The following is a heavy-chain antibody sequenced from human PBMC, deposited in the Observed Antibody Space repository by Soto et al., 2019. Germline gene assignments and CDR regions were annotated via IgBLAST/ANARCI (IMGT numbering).Heavy chain of an antibody. CDR3: ARGAGGTYYGY. V-gene: IGHV1-18*01. CDR2: ISAYNGNT. J-gene: IGHJ4*02. D-gene: IGHD1-7*01. Sequence: QVQLVQSGAEVTKPGASVKVSCKTSGYTFSSYGITWVRQAPGQGLEWMGWISAYNGNTNYAQKLQGRGTMTTDTATSTGYMELRSLRSDDTAVYDCARGAGGTYYGYWGQGTLVTVSS. CDR1: GYTFSSYG.